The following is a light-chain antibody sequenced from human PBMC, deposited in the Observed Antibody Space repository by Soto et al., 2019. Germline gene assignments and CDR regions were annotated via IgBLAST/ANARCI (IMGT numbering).Light chain of an antibody. CDR1: SSDVGGYDY. J-gene: IGLJ1*01. V-gene: IGLV2-11*01. Sequence: QSVLTQPPSVPGSPGQSVTISCTGTSSDVGGYDYVSWYQQHPGEAPKLLIYDVTKRPSGVPDRFSGSKSGNTASLTISGLQAEDEADFFCCSYGGSFPYVFGTGTKLTVL. CDR3: CSYGGSFPYV. CDR2: DVT.